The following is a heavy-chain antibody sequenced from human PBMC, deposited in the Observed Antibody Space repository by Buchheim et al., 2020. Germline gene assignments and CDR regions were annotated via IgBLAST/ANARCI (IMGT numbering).Heavy chain of an antibody. CDR1: GFTFSSYG. D-gene: IGHD4-17*01. Sequence: QVQLVESGGGVVQPGRSLRLSCAASGFTFSSYGMHWVRQAPGKGLEWVAVISYDGSNKYYAESVKGRFTISRDNSKNTLYLQMNSLRAEDTAVYYCAKDHASGDYYYGMDVWGQGTT. V-gene: IGHV3-30*18. CDR3: AKDHASGDYYYGMDV. CDR2: ISYDGSNK. J-gene: IGHJ6*02.